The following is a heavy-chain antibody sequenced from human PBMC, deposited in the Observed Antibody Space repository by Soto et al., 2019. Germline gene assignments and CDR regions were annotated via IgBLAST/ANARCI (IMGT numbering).Heavy chain of an antibody. CDR2: ISGSGGST. CDR3: VKSGLYGVPAAMLDY. D-gene: IGHD2-2*01. J-gene: IGHJ4*02. CDR1: GFTFSSYA. Sequence: EVQLLESGGGLVQPGGSLRLSCAASGFTFSSYAMSWVRQAPGKGLEWVSAISGSGGSTYYADSVKGRFTISRDNSKSTLYLQMNSLRAEDTAVYYCVKSGLYGVPAAMLDYWGQGTLVTVSS. V-gene: IGHV3-23*01.